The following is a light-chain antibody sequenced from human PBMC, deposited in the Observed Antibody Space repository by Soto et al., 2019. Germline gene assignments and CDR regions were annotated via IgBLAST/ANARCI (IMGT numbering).Light chain of an antibody. CDR3: QQRGTSLT. Sequence: IVLTQSPATLSLWPGETAVLSCRASQTVNTYLSWYQQRPGQAPRLLIYDASKRVPGIPARFSGSGSGTDFTLTISSLEPEDFALYYCQQRGTSLTFGQGTRLEIE. J-gene: IGKJ5*01. CDR2: DAS. V-gene: IGKV3-11*01. CDR1: QTVNTY.